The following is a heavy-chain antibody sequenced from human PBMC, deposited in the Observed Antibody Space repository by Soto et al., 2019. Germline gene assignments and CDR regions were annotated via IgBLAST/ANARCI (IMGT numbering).Heavy chain of an antibody. CDR2: INPNSGGT. Sequence: QVQLVQSGAEVKKPGASVKVSCKASGYTFTGYYMHWVRQAPGQGLEWMGWINPNSGGTNYAQKVQGWVTMTRDTSISTAYMELSRLRSDDTAVYYCARAGRGSGRRLDYWGQGTLVTVSS. V-gene: IGHV1-2*04. CDR3: ARAGRGSGRRLDY. D-gene: IGHD1-26*01. J-gene: IGHJ4*02. CDR1: GYTFTGYY.